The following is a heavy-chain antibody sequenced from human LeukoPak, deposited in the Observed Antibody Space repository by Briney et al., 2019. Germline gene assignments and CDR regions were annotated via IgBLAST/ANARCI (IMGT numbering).Heavy chain of an antibody. D-gene: IGHD3-22*01. V-gene: IGHV4-4*07. CDR3: ARDLPYYYDSSGYYYVPL. CDR1: GGSISSYY. CDR2: IYTSGST. Sequence: SETLSLTCTVSGGSISSYYWSWIRQPAGKGLEWIVRIYTSGSTNYNPSLKSRVTMSVDTSKNQFSLKLSSVTAADTAVYYCARDLPYYYDSSGYYYVPLWGQGTLVTVSS. J-gene: IGHJ4*02.